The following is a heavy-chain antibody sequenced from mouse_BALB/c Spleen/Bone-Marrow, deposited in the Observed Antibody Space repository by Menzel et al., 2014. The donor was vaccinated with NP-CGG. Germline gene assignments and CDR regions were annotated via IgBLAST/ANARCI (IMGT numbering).Heavy chain of an antibody. CDR1: GYSITSGYS. J-gene: IGHJ3*01. CDR3: ARPGNYDSTLAY. V-gene: IGHV3-1*02. CDR2: IHYSGST. D-gene: IGHD2-4*01. Sequence: EVKLQESGPGLVKPSQSLSLTRTVTGYSITSGYSWHWIRQFPGNKLEWMGYIHYSGSTNYNPSLKSRISITRDTSKNQFFLQLNSVTTEDTATYYCARPGNYDSTLAYWGQGTLVTVSA.